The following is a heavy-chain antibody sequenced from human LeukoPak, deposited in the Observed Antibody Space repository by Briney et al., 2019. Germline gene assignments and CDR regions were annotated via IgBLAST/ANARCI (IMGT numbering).Heavy chain of an antibody. D-gene: IGHD3-16*01. CDR1: GFTVSTNY. V-gene: IGHV3-23*01. Sequence: GGSLRLSCAASGFTVSTNYMSWVRQAPGKGLEWVPAISGSGGSTYYADSVKGRFTISRDNSKNTLYLQMNSLRAEDTAVYYCANSEPQWAHLGYWGQGTLVTVSS. CDR3: ANSEPQWAHLGY. J-gene: IGHJ4*02. CDR2: ISGSGGST.